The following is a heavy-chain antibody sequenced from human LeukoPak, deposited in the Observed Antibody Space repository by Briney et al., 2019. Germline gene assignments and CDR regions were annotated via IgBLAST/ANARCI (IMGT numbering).Heavy chain of an antibody. CDR3: AKTSGYSCTSGVDY. CDR2: ISGSGGST. D-gene: IGHD6-13*01. Sequence: GGSLRLSCAASGFTFSSYAMSWVRQAPGKGLEWVSAISGSGGSTYYADSVKGRSTISRDNSKNTLYLQMNSLRAEDTAVYYCAKTSGYSCTSGVDYWGQGTLVTVSS. V-gene: IGHV3-23*01. J-gene: IGHJ4*02. CDR1: GFTFSSYA.